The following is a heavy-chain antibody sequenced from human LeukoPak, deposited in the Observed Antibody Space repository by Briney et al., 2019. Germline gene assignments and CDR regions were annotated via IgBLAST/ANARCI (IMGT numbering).Heavy chain of an antibody. Sequence: SETLSLTCTVSGGSISSYYWSWIRQPPGKGLEWIGYIYYSGSTNYNPSLKSRVTISIDTSKNQFSLKLSSVTAADTAVYYCARFRINSSSPPLWGQGTLVTVSS. D-gene: IGHD6-6*01. J-gene: IGHJ4*02. CDR1: GGSISSYY. CDR3: ARFRINSSSPPL. V-gene: IGHV4-59*01. CDR2: IYYSGST.